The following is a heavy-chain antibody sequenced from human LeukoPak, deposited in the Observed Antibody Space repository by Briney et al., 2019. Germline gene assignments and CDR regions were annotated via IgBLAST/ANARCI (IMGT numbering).Heavy chain of an antibody. CDR1: GYTFTSYY. CDR3: AREGKLGDTNPWFDP. J-gene: IGHJ5*02. CDR2: INPSGGST. D-gene: IGHD1-26*01. Sequence: GASVKVSCKASGYTFTSYYMHWVRQAPGQGLEWMGIINPSGGSTSYAQKFQGRVTMTRDTSTSTVYMELSSLRSDDTAVYYCAREGKLGDTNPWFDPWGQGTLVTVSS. V-gene: IGHV1-46*01.